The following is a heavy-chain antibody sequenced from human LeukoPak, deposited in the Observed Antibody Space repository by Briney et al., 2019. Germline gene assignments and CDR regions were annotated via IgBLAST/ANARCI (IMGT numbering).Heavy chain of an antibody. V-gene: IGHV1-18*01. Sequence: SSVKVSCKASGYTFTSYGISWVRQAPGQGIEWMGWISAYNGKTNYAQKLQGRVTMTTDTSTSTAYMELRSLRSDDTAVYYCARVLSSSGWYVYFDYWGQGKVVIVSA. J-gene: IGHJ4*02. CDR3: ARVLSSSGWYVYFDY. D-gene: IGHD6-19*01. CDR2: ISAYNGKT. CDR1: GYTFTSYG.